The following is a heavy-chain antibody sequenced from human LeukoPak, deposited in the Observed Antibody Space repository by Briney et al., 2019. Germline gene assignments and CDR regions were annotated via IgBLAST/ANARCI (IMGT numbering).Heavy chain of an antibody. D-gene: IGHD1-7*01. Sequence: ASVKVSCKASGYTFTSYYMHWVRQAPGQGLEWMGIINPSGGSTSYAQKFQGRVTMTRDMSTSTVYMELSSLRSEDTAVYYCARDRAGTTVDYWGQGTLVTVSS. V-gene: IGHV1-46*01. J-gene: IGHJ4*02. CDR2: INPSGGST. CDR3: ARDRAGTTVDY. CDR1: GYTFTSYY.